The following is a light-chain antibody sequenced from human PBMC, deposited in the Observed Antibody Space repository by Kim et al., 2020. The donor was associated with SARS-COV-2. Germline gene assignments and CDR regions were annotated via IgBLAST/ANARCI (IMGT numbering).Light chain of an antibody. CDR1: EDISNY. J-gene: IGKJ2*01. V-gene: IGKV1-33*01. Sequence: SAAVGDRVTITGQASEDISNYLNWYQQKPGKAPKLLIYDASNLETGVPSRFSGSGSETDFTFTISSLQPEDIATYYCEQYDNLPRTFGQGTKLEI. CDR2: DAS. CDR3: EQYDNLPRT.